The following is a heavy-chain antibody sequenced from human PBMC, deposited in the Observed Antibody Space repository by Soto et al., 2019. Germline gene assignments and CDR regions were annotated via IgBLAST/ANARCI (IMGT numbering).Heavy chain of an antibody. V-gene: IGHV4-39*01. CDR2: IYYSGGT. CDR3: ARLRTRVVTQPYFDR. Sequence: TLSLTCIVSGESISCRSYYWGWIRQPPGKGLEWIGSIYYSGGTYYNPTFKSRVTISIDTSKNQFSLKLSSVTATDTAVYYCARLRTRVVTQPYFDRCGQGPLVTV. CDR1: GESISCRSYY. J-gene: IGHJ4*02. D-gene: IGHD2-21*02.